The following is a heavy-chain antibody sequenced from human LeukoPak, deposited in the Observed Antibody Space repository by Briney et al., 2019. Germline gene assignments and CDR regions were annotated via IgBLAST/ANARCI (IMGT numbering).Heavy chain of an antibody. J-gene: IGHJ5*02. CDR1: GYTLTELS. CDR2: FDPEDGET. Sequence: GASVKVSCKVSGYTLTELSMHWVRQAPGKGLEWMGGFDPEDGETIYAQKFQGRVTMTEDTSTDTAYMELSSLRSEDTAVYYCATARGDDYVWGSYRVNWFDPWGQGTLVTVSS. D-gene: IGHD3-16*02. V-gene: IGHV1-24*01. CDR3: ATARGDDYVWGSYRVNWFDP.